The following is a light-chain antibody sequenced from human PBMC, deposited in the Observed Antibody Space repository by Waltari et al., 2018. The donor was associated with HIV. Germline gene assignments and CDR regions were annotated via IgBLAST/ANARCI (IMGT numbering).Light chain of an antibody. CDR3: QQSHSSRLT. CDR2: ATS. Sequence: DIQMTQSPSSLSASVGDRVTITCRASQSISNYLNWYQHQPGKAPKLLIYATSTLQSGAPSRFSGSGSGTDFTLTISSLQPEDFATYYCQQSHSSRLTFGGGTKVET. J-gene: IGKJ4*01. V-gene: IGKV1-39*01. CDR1: QSISNY.